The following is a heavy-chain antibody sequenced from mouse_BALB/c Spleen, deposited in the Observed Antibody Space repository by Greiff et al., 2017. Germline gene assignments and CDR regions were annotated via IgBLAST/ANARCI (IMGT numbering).Heavy chain of an antibody. CDR2: ISYSGST. CDR1: GDSITSGY. D-gene: IGHD2-3*01. V-gene: IGHV3-8*02. J-gene: IGHJ1*01. CDR3: ARPIYDGYYGWYFDV. Sequence: EVMLVESGPSLVKPSQTLSLTCSVTGDSITSGYWNWIRKFPGNKLEYMGYISYSGSTYYNPSLKSRISITRDTSKNQYYLQLNSVTTEDTATYYCARPIYDGYYGWYFDVWGAGTTVTVSS.